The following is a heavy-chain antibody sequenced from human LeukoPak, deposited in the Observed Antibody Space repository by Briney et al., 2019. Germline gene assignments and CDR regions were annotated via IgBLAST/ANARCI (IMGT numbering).Heavy chain of an antibody. CDR3: AKDMYYDSSGPVFDY. J-gene: IGHJ4*02. D-gene: IGHD3-22*01. CDR1: GFTFSNYG. V-gene: IGHV3-23*01. Sequence: GGTLRLSCAASGFTFSNYGMSWVRQAPGKGLEWVSTISGSGGNTYYADSVKGRFTISRDTSKNTLYLQMNSPRAEDTAVYYCAKDMYYDSSGPVFDYWGQGTLVTVSS. CDR2: ISGSGGNT.